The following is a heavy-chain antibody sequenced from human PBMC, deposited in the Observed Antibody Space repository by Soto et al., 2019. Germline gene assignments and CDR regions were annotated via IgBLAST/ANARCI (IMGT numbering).Heavy chain of an antibody. Sequence: ASVKVSCKASGDTFTSYDINWVRQATGQGLEWMGWMNPNSGNTSYAQKFQGRVTMTRDTSISTAYMELSRLRSDDTAVYYCAREGFTRELAVADTGAFDIWGQGTMVTVSS. J-gene: IGHJ3*02. CDR3: AREGFTRELAVADTGAFDI. V-gene: IGHV1-8*01. D-gene: IGHD6-19*01. CDR1: GDTFTSYD. CDR2: MNPNSGNT.